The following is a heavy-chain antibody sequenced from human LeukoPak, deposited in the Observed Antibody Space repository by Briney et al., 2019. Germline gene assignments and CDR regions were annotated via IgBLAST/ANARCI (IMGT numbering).Heavy chain of an antibody. CDR2: ISPYNGNT. V-gene: IGHV1-18*03. CDR1: GYTFTSYG. D-gene: IGHD6-19*01. CDR3: AREDGSGCYELDY. J-gene: IGHJ4*02. Sequence: ASVTVSCTPSGYTFTSYGITWVRQAPGQGLEWMGWISPYNGNTKYVQKVQGRVTMTTDTSTSTVYMELRSLSSDDMAVYYCAREDGSGCYELDYWGQGTLVTVSS.